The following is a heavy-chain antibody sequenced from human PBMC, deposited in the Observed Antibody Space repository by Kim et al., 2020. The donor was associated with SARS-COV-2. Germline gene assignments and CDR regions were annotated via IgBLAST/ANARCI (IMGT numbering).Heavy chain of an antibody. J-gene: IGHJ4*02. CDR3: ATQGWQQSIGY. CDR1: GFTSLGFSGFG. V-gene: IGHV3-48*02. CDR2: ISNTASGGTI. Sequence: GGSLRLSCLGSGFTSLGFSGFGMKWVRQAPGRGLEWLSFISNTASGGTIHDADSVKGRFTISRDNVKNSLYLDMNGLRDDDTAVYYCATQGWQQSIGYWGQGTLVTVSS.